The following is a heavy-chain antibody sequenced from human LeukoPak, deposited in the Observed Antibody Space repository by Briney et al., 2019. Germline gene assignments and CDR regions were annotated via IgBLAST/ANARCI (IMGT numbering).Heavy chain of an antibody. CDR1: GYTFTSYY. J-gene: IGHJ4*02. V-gene: IGHV1-46*01. CDR3: ARATLSDYYFNY. CDR2: INPSGGST. Sequence: ASVRVSCTASGYTFTSYYMHWVRQAPGQGLEWMGIINPSGGSTSYAQKFQGRVTMTRDTSTNTVYMELSSLRSEDTAVYFCARATLSDYYFNYWGQGTLVTVSS.